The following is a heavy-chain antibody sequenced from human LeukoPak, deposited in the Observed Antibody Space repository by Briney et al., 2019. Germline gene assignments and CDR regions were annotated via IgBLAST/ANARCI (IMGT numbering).Heavy chain of an antibody. D-gene: IGHD2-21*02. V-gene: IGHV4-59*08. J-gene: IGHJ4*02. CDR2: IYYSGST. Sequence: ETLSLTCTVSGGSISSYYWSWIRQPPGKGLEWIGYIYYSGSTNYNPSLKSRVTISVDTSKNQFSLKLSSVTAADTAVYYCARRYCGGDCYSDYWGQGTLVNDCS. CDR3: ARRYCGGDCYSDY. CDR1: GGSISSYY.